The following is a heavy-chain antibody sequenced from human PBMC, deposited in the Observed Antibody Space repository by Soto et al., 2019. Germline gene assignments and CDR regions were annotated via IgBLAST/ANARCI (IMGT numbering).Heavy chain of an antibody. D-gene: IGHD2-15*01. Sequence: GEALKISCKGSGYSFTSYWIGWVRQMPGKGLEWMGIIYPGDSDTRYSPSFQGQVTISADKSISTAYLQWSSLKASDTAMYYCARGHVYCSGGSCSIDYWGRGTLVTVSS. CDR1: GYSFTSYW. CDR3: ARGHVYCSGGSCSIDY. V-gene: IGHV5-51*01. J-gene: IGHJ4*02. CDR2: IYPGDSDT.